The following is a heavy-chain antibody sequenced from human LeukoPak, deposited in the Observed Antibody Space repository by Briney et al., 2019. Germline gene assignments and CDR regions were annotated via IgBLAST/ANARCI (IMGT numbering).Heavy chain of an antibody. J-gene: IGHJ5*02. V-gene: IGHV4-59*10. D-gene: IGHD3-10*01. CDR2: IYTSGST. CDR1: GGSFSGYY. Sequence: SETLSLTCAVYGGSFSGYYWSWIRQPPGKGLEWIGRIYTSGSTNYNPSLKSRVTMSVDTSKNQFSLKLSSVTAADTAVYYCARDLMVRGVSNWFDPWGQGTLVTVSS. CDR3: ARDLMVRGVSNWFDP.